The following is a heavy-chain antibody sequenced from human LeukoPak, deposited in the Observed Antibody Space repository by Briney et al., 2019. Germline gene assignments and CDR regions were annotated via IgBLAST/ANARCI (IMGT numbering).Heavy chain of an antibody. Sequence: NPSETLSLTCAVSGGSISSSNWWSWVRQPPGKGLEWIGEIYHSGSTNYNPSLKSRVTISVDKSENQFSLKLSSVTAADTAVYYCASVLLWFGEFPRFDPWGQGTLVTIPS. CDR1: GGSISSSNW. V-gene: IGHV4-4*02. J-gene: IGHJ5*02. CDR3: ASVLLWFGEFPRFDP. D-gene: IGHD3-10*01. CDR2: IYHSGST.